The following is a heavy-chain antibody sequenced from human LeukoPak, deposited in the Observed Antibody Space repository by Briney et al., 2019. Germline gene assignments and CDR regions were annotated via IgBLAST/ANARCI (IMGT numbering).Heavy chain of an antibody. Sequence: ASVKVSCKASGYTFTNYGISWVRQAPGQGLEWMGWISTYNGNTNYAQNLQGRVTMTTDTSTSTAYMELRSQRSDDTAVYYCARDHNWNPLVYWGQGTLVTVSS. V-gene: IGHV1-18*01. CDR3: ARDHNWNPLVY. CDR1: GYTFTNYG. CDR2: ISTYNGNT. J-gene: IGHJ4*02. D-gene: IGHD1-20*01.